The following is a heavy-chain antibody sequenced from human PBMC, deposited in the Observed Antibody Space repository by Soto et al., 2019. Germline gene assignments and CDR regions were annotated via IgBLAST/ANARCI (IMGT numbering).Heavy chain of an antibody. D-gene: IGHD6-6*01. Sequence: ASVKVSCKASGYTFTSYDINWVRQATGRGLEWMGWMNPNSGNTGYAQKFQGRVTMTRNTSISTAYMELSSLRSEDTAVYYCASSPSPPSIAARRRYYYYYMDVWGKGTTVTVSS. J-gene: IGHJ6*03. V-gene: IGHV1-8*01. CDR3: ASSPSPPSIAARRRYYYYYMDV. CDR2: MNPNSGNT. CDR1: GYTFTSYD.